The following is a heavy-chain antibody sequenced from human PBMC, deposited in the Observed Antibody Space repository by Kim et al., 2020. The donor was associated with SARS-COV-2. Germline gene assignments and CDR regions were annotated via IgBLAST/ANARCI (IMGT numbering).Heavy chain of an antibody. CDR1: GFTFSSYG. J-gene: IGHJ6*02. CDR3: AKDDRHYYGSGSYFFDGMDV. CDR2: IWYDGSNK. Sequence: GGSLRLSCAASGFTFSSYGMHWVRQAPGKGLEWVAVIWYDGSNKYYADSVKGRFTISRDNSKNTLYLQMNSLRAEDTAVYYCAKDDRHYYGSGSYFFDGMDVWGQGTTVTVSS. D-gene: IGHD3-10*01. V-gene: IGHV3-33*06.